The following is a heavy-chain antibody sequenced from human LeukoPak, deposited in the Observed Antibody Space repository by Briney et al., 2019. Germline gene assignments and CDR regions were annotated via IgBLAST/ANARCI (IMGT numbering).Heavy chain of an antibody. CDR2: INHSGST. J-gene: IGHJ5*02. Sequence: SETLSLTCAVYGGSFSGYYWSWIRQPPGKGLEWIGEINHSGSTNYNPSLKSRVTISVDTSKNQFSLKLSSVTAADTAVYYCAREGSGSYFSQSNWFDPWGQGTLVTVSS. CDR3: AREGSGSYFSQSNWFDP. D-gene: IGHD1-26*01. V-gene: IGHV4-34*01. CDR1: GGSFSGYY.